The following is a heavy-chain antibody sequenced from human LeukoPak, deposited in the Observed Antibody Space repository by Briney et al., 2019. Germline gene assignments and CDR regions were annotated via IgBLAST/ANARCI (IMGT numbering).Heavy chain of an antibody. J-gene: IGHJ4*02. CDR2: ISSNSSYI. Sequence: GGSLRLSCAASGFTFSSYSMNWVRQAPGKGLEWVSSISSNSSYIYYADSVKGRFTISRDNAKNSLYLQMNSLRAEDTAVYYCARDLDYDAAIDYWGQGTLVTVSS. V-gene: IGHV3-21*01. CDR1: GFTFSSYS. D-gene: IGHD2-15*01. CDR3: ARDLDYDAAIDY.